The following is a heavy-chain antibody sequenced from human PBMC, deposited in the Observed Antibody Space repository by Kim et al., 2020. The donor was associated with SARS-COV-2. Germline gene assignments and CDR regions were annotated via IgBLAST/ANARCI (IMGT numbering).Heavy chain of an antibody. V-gene: IGHV1-46*01. Sequence: ASVKVSCKASGYTFTSYYMHWVRQAPGQGLEWMGRINPSGGSTSYAQKFQGRVTMTRDTSTSTVYMELSSLRSVDTAVYYCARDSLPTYSGSPPDAFDYWGQGTLVTVSS. J-gene: IGHJ4*02. CDR3: ARDSLPTYSGSPPDAFDY. CDR2: INPSGGST. CDR1: GYTFTSYY. D-gene: IGHD1-26*01.